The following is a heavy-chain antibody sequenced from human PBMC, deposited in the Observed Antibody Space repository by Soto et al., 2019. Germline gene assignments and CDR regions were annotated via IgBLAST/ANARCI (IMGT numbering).Heavy chain of an antibody. CDR1: GGTFSSYT. V-gene: IGHV1-69*02. D-gene: IGHD4-17*01. Sequence: QVQLVQSGAEVKKPGSSVKVSCKASGGTFSSYTISWVRQAPGQGLEWMGRIIPILGIANYAQKFQGRVTITADKSTSTAYMELNSLRSEDTAVYYCASLTTVVMGFDYWGQGTLVTVSS. J-gene: IGHJ4*02. CDR2: IIPILGIA. CDR3: ASLTTVVMGFDY.